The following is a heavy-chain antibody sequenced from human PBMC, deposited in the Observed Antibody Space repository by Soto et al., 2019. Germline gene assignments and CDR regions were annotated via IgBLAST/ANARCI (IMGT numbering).Heavy chain of an antibody. CDR2: IKSKTDCGTT. CDR3: TTDCSSTSCYTHYYYGMDV. D-gene: IGHD2-2*02. Sequence: GGPLGLSGAASGVPFSNAWRSWVSKAPGKWLEWVGRIKSKTDCGTTDYAAPVKGRFTIPRDDSKNTLYLQMNSLKTEDTAVYYCTTDCSSTSCYTHYYYGMDVWRQGTTVTFSS. J-gene: IGHJ6*02. CDR1: GVPFSNAW. V-gene: IGHV3-15*01.